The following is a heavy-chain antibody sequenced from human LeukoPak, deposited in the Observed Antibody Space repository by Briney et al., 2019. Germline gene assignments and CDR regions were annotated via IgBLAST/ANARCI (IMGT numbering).Heavy chain of an antibody. V-gene: IGHV4-39*01. Sequence: SETLSLTCTVSGVSISRSNSFWAWIRQPPGKGLEWIGATHYRGTTYYITSLKSRVTMSLDASKNQFSLKLISVTAADTALYYCARHWEEDGYNANPFDSWGQGTLVTVSS. D-gene: IGHD5-24*01. J-gene: IGHJ4*02. CDR3: ARHWEEDGYNANPFDS. CDR1: GVSISRSNSF. CDR2: THYRGTT.